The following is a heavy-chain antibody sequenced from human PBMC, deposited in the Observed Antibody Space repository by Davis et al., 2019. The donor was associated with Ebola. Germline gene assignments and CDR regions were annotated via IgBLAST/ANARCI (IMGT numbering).Heavy chain of an antibody. CDR1: GGSISSYY. Sequence: SETLSLTCTVSGGSISSYYWSWIRQPPGKGLEWIGYIYYSGSTNYNPSLKSRVTISVDTSKNQFSLKLSSVTAAETAVYYCARLKYGDLDYWGQGTLVTVSS. D-gene: IGHD4-17*01. V-gene: IGHV4-59*08. CDR3: ARLKYGDLDY. CDR2: IYYSGST. J-gene: IGHJ4*02.